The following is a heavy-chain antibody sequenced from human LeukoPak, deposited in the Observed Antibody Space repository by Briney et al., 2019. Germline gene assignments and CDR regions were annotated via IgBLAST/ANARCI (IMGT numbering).Heavy chain of an antibody. CDR3: AKAKLRYFDWLPPPYYFDY. Sequence: GGSLRLSCAASGVTFSSYAMSWVRQAPGKGLEWVSAISGSGGSTYYADSVKGRFTISRDNSKNTLYLQMNSLRAEDTAVYYCAKAKLRYFDWLPPPYYFDYWGQGTLVTVSS. D-gene: IGHD3-9*01. CDR1: GVTFSSYA. J-gene: IGHJ4*02. V-gene: IGHV3-23*01. CDR2: ISGSGGST.